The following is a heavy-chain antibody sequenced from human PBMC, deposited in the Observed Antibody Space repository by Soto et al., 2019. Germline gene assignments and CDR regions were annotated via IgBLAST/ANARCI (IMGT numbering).Heavy chain of an antibody. Sequence: QVQLQESGPGLVKPSQTLSLTCTVSGGSISTVDYWWSWIRQSPDMGLEWIGHIYDGGRTYNNPSLESRVTMSVATPKRQLSLTLRSVSAADTAVSSCASRPSGDKVDSWGQGTLVTVSS. CDR2: IYDGGRT. J-gene: IGHJ4*02. D-gene: IGHD7-27*01. V-gene: IGHV4-30-4*01. CDR1: GGSISTVDYW. CDR3: ASRPSGDKVDS.